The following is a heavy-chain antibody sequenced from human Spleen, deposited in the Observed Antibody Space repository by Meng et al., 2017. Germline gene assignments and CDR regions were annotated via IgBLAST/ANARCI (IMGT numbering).Heavy chain of an antibody. J-gene: IGHJ3*02. V-gene: IGHV5-51*01. CDR1: GYTFGNYY. CDR2: IYPSDSDT. CDR3: ARHHLVGPDAFDI. Sequence: GGSLRLSCKGSGYTFGNYYIAWVRQMPGKGLEWMGVIYPSDSDTRYNPSFQGQVTISADNSISTAYLQWSSLKASDTAMYYCARHHLVGPDAFDIWGQGTMVTVSS. D-gene: IGHD1-26*01.